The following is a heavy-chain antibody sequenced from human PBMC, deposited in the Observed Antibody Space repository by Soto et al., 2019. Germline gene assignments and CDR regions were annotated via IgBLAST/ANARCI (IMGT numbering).Heavy chain of an antibody. CDR2: IYYSGST. CDR1: GGSISSYY. CDR3: ARFDGSGSYYASFGY. V-gene: IGHV4-59*01. D-gene: IGHD3-10*01. J-gene: IGHJ4*02. Sequence: SETLSLTCTVSGGSISSYYWSWIRQPPGKGLEWIGYIYYSGSTNYNPSLKSRVTISVDTSKNQFSLKLSSVTAADTAVYYCARFDGSGSYYASFGYWGQGTLVTVSS.